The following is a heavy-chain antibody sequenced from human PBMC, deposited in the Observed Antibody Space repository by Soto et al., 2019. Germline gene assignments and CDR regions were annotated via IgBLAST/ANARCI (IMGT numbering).Heavy chain of an antibody. J-gene: IGHJ2*01. CDR3: ATNGGSHYWYFDL. D-gene: IGHD4-17*01. V-gene: IGHV4-39*01. CDR1: GGSISSSSYY. CDR2: IYYSGST. Sequence: PSETLSLTCTVSGGSISSSSYYWGWIRQPPGKGLEWIGSIYYSGSTYYNPSLKSRVTISVDTSKNQFSLKLSSVTAADTAVYYCATNGGSHYWYFDLWGRGTLVTVSS.